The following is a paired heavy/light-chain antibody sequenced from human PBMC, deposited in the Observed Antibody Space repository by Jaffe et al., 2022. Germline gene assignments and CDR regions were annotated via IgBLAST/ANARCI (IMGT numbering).Heavy chain of an antibody. Sequence: EVQLVESGGGVVRPGGSLRLSCAASGFTFDDYGMSWVRQAPGKGLEWVSGINWNGGSTGYADSVKGRFTISRDNAKNSLYLQMNSLRAEDTALYHCARDGRYCSGGSCYSGEYYFDYWGQGTLVTVSS. CDR2: INWNGGST. CDR1: GFTFDDYG. V-gene: IGHV3-20*01. CDR3: ARDGRYCSGGSCYSGEYYFDY. D-gene: IGHD2-15*01. J-gene: IGHJ4*02.
Light chain of an antibody. CDR3: QSADSSGTFAV. Sequence: SYELTQPPSVSVSPGQTARITCSGDALPKQYAYWYQQKPGQAPVLVIYKDSERPSGIPERFSGSSSGTTVTLTISGVQAEDEADYYCQSADSSGTFAVFGGGTQLTVL. J-gene: IGLJ7*01. CDR1: ALPKQY. V-gene: IGLV3-25*03. CDR2: KDS.